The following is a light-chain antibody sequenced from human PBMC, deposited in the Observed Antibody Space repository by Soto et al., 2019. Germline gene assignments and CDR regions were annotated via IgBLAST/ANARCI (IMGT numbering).Light chain of an antibody. CDR2: DAS. CDR3: QHYDHLPPLS. V-gene: IGKV1-33*01. CDR1: QDIKNY. Sequence: DIQMTQSPSSLSASVGDRVTITCQASQDIKNYLNWYQQKPGKAPNLLIYDASNLKTGVPSRFSGSGSGTHFTFTISSLRPEDVATYYCQHYDHLPPLSFGGGTKVEI. J-gene: IGKJ4*01.